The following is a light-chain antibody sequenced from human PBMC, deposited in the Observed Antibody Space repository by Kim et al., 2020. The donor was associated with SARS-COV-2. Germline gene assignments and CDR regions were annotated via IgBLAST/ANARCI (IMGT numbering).Light chain of an antibody. CDR3: QQRSDWYT. CDR2: DAS. V-gene: IGKV3-11*01. Sequence: WAPGERATLSGRASQGVGTYLAWYQHKPGQAPRLLIYDASNRATGVPARFSGSGSGPDFTLTITSLEPEDFAVYYCQQRSDWYTFGQGTKLQIK. J-gene: IGKJ2*01. CDR1: QGVGTY.